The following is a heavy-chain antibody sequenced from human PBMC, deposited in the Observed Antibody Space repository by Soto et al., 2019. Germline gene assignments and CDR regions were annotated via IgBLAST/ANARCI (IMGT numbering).Heavy chain of an antibody. D-gene: IGHD2-21*01. V-gene: IGHV1-69*02. J-gene: IGHJ4*02. CDR3: AKTYGGSTAVDY. CDR2: IIPVLNIA. CDR1: GGTFSTYS. Sequence: QVQLVQSGAEVKKAGSSVKVSCKASGGTFSTYSVSWVRKAPGQGLEWMGRIIPVLNIANYAQKFQGRVXIXAXISTNTAYMELSSLRSEDTAVYYCAKTYGGSTAVDYWGQGTLVTVSS.